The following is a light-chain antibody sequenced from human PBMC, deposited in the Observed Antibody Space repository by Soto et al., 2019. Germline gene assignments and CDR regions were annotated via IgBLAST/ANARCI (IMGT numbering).Light chain of an antibody. CDR1: QSISIW. J-gene: IGKJ1*01. Sequence: IQMTQSRSTLSASVGDRVTITCRASQSISIWLAWYQQKPGKAPKLLIHKASSLESEVPSRFSGSGSGTEFTLTINSLQPDDSATYYCQQYNSDSTFGQGTKVEIK. V-gene: IGKV1-5*03. CDR2: KAS. CDR3: QQYNSDST.